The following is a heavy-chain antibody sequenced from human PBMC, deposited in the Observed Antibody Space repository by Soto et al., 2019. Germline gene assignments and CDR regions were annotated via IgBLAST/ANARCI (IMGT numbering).Heavy chain of an antibody. D-gene: IGHD3-3*01. J-gene: IGHJ5*02. CDR2: INHSGST. Sequence: QVQLQQWGAGLLKPSETLSLTCAVYGGSFSGYYWSWIRQPPGKGLEWIGEINHSGSTNYNPSLKSRVTISVDTSKNQFSRKLSSVTAADTAVYYCASRPVLRWFDPWGQGTLVTVSS. V-gene: IGHV4-34*01. CDR1: GGSFSGYY. CDR3: ASRPVLRWFDP.